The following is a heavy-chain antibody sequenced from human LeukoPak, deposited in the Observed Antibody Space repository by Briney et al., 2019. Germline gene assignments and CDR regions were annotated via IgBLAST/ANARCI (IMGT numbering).Heavy chain of an antibody. Sequence: GGSLRLSCAASGFTFDDYGVSWVRQAPGKGLEWVSGINWNGGSTGYADSVKGRFTISRDNAKNSLYLQMNSLRAEDTALYYCARECTAMVTAYFDYWGQGTLVTVSS. V-gene: IGHV3-20*04. D-gene: IGHD5-18*01. CDR1: GFTFDDYG. CDR2: INWNGGST. J-gene: IGHJ4*02. CDR3: ARECTAMVTAYFDY.